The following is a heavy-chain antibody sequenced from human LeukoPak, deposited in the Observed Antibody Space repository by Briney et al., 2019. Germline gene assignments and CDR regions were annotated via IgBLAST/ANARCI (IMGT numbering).Heavy chain of an antibody. D-gene: IGHD6-19*01. CDR1: GYTFTGYY. Sequence: ASVKVSCKASGYTFTGYYMHWVRQAPGQGLEWMGIINPSGGSTSYAQKFQGRVTMTRDMSTSTVYMELSSPRSEDTAVYYCARDRRSSGWYNGLRWFDPWGQGTLVTVSS. CDR3: ARDRRSSGWYNGLRWFDP. V-gene: IGHV1-46*01. CDR2: INPSGGST. J-gene: IGHJ5*02.